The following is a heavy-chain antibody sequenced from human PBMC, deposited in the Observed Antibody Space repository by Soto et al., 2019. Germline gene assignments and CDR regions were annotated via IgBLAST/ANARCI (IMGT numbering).Heavy chain of an antibody. CDR1: GFMFSDDA. Sequence: GGSLRRSGAASGFMFSDDAMTWARQATGKELEWVSGLLRPGRSTYYADPVKGRFTISGDTSANTVYLQMDSLRAEDTAVYYCAKDAIANDGIWLMDSWGQGTVVTVSS. D-gene: IGHD3-16*01. J-gene: IGHJ4*02. V-gene: IGHV3-23*01. CDR3: AKDAIANDGIWLMDS. CDR2: LLRPGRST.